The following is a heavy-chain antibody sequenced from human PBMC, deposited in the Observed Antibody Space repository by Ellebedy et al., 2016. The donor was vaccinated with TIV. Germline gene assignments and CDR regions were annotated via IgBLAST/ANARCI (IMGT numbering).Heavy chain of an antibody. CDR2: IIPIFTTA. Sequence: AASVKVSCKASGGTFSSYPIAWVRQAPGQRLEWIGGIIPIFTTANYAQKFQGRVPITADESTSTAYMELSSLRSEDTAVYVCAQEAFYYDSRGYRHWGQGTLVTVSS. V-gene: IGHV1-69*13. CDR3: AQEAFYYDSRGYRH. D-gene: IGHD3-22*01. J-gene: IGHJ4*02. CDR1: GGTFSSYP.